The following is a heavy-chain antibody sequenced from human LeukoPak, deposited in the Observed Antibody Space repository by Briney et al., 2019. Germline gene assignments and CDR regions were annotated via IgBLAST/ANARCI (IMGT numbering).Heavy chain of an antibody. CDR2: IRYDGSNK. J-gene: IGHJ6*03. CDR3: AKDGPRRIPYYMDV. CDR1: GFTFSNYR. V-gene: IGHV3-30*02. Sequence: GGSLRLSCAASGFTFSNYRMHWVRQAPGKGLVWVAFIRYDGSNKFYTDSVKGRFTISRDNSKNTLYLQMNSLRAADTAVYYCAKDGPRRIPYYMDVWGKGTTVTVSS.